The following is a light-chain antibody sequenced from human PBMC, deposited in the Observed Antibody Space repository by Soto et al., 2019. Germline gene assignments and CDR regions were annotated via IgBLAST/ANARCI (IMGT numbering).Light chain of an antibody. CDR1: QRLLHSTGYKY. J-gene: IGKJ1*01. CDR2: LGS. Sequence: DIVMTQSPLSLPVTPGEPASISCRSSQRLLHSTGYKYLDWYLQKPGQSPQLLIYLGSNRASGVPDRFRGSGSGTDFTLKISRVEAEDVGVDYCIQALQTPRTFGQGTKVEIK. V-gene: IGKV2-28*01. CDR3: IQALQTPRT.